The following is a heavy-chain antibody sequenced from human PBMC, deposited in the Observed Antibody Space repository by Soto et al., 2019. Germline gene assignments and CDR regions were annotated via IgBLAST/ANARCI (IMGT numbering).Heavy chain of an antibody. CDR2: IDPSDSYT. Sequence: PGESLKISCKGSGYSFTSYWISWVRQMPGKGLEWMGRIDPSDSYTNYSPSFQGHVTISADKSISTAYPQWSSLKASDTAMYYCAREVSYSSSSLHSYYYYYGMDVWGQGTTVTVSS. D-gene: IGHD6-6*01. J-gene: IGHJ6*02. V-gene: IGHV5-10-1*01. CDR3: AREVSYSSSSLHSYYYYYGMDV. CDR1: GYSFTSYW.